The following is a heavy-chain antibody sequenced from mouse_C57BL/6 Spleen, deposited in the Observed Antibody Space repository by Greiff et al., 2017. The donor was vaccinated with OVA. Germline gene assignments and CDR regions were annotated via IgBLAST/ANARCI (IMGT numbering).Heavy chain of an antibody. CDR1: GYSITSRYY. CDR2: ISYDGSN. CDR3: ARGDYDAMDY. V-gene: IGHV3-6*01. Sequence: EVQLQQSGPGLVKPSQSLSLPCSVTGYSITSRYYWNWIRQFPGNKLEWMGYISYDGSNNYNPSLKNRITITRDTSKNQFFLKLNSVTTEDTATYYCARGDYDAMDYWGQGTPATVSS. J-gene: IGHJ4*01.